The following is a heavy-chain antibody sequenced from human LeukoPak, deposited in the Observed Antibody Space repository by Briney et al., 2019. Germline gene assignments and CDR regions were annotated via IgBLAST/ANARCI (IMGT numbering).Heavy chain of an antibody. CDR1: GGSISSGGYY. V-gene: IGHV4-30-2*01. CDR2: IYHSGST. Sequence: SQTLSLTCTVSGGSISSGGYYWSWIRQPPGKGLEWIGYIYHSGSTYYNPSLKSRVTISVDRSKNQFSLKLSSVTAADTAVYYCARDGAAAGLDYWGQGTLVTVSS. J-gene: IGHJ4*02. D-gene: IGHD6-13*01. CDR3: ARDGAAAGLDY.